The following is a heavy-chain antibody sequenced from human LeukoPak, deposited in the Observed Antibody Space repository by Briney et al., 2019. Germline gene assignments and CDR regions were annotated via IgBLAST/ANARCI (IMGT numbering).Heavy chain of an antibody. Sequence: PGGSLRLSCAASGFIFSSYAMSWVRQAPGKGLEWVSGINWNGGSTGYADSVKGRFTISRDNAKNSLYLQMNSLRAEDTALYYCAKADKYYYDSSRLRFDYWGQGTLVTVSS. CDR3: AKADKYYYDSSRLRFDY. V-gene: IGHV3-20*04. J-gene: IGHJ4*02. CDR2: INWNGGST. CDR1: GFIFSSYA. D-gene: IGHD3-22*01.